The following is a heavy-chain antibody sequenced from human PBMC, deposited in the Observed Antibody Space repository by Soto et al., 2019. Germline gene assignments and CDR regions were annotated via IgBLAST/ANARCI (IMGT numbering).Heavy chain of an antibody. V-gene: IGHV4-34*01. CDR3: ARGFPGIAAAGTLYYFDY. J-gene: IGHJ4*02. CDR2: INHSGST. Sequence: QVQLQQWGAGLLKPSETLSLTCAVYGGSFSGYYWSWIRQPPGKGLEWIGEINHSGSTNYNPSLKSRGTISVDTSKNQCSLKLSSVTAADTAVYYCARGFPGIAAAGTLYYFDYWGQGTLVTVSS. CDR1: GGSFSGYY. D-gene: IGHD6-13*01.